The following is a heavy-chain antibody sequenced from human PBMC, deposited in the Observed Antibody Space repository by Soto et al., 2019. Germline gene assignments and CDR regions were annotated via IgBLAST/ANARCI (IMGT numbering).Heavy chain of an antibody. Sequence: GGSLRLSCAASGFTFSDYYMSWIRQAPGKGLEWVSYISSSGSTIYYADSVKGRFTISRDNAKNSLYLQMNSLRAEDTAVYYCARMTGSPYYYYYMDVWGKGTTVTVSS. CDR3: ARMTGSPYYYYYMDV. J-gene: IGHJ6*03. CDR2: ISSSGSTI. D-gene: IGHD3-9*01. CDR1: GFTFSDYY. V-gene: IGHV3-11*01.